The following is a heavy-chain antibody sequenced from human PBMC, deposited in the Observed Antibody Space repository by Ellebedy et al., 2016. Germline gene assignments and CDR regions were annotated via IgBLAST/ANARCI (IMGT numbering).Heavy chain of an antibody. J-gene: IGHJ5*02. D-gene: IGHD2-2*01. CDR3: ARGGIVVVPAATAPMYNWFDP. V-gene: IGHV1-2*02. Sequence: ASVKISCXASGYTFTGYYMHWVRQAPGQGLEWMGWINPNSGGTNYAQKFQGRVTMTRDTSISTAYMELSRLRSDDTAVYYCARGGIVVVPAATAPMYNWFDPWGQGTLVTVSS. CDR2: INPNSGGT. CDR1: GYTFTGYY.